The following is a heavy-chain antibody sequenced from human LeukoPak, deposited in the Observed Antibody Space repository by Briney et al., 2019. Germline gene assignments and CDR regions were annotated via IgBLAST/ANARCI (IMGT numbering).Heavy chain of an antibody. Sequence: GASVKVSCKASGYTFINYGISWVRQAPGQGLEWMGWISAYNGNTNSAQKFQGRVTMTTDTSTSTAYMELRSLKSDDTAVYYCARDRGDGYTWGHWGQGTLVTVSS. CDR2: ISAYNGNT. V-gene: IGHV1-18*01. CDR3: ARDRGDGYTWGH. D-gene: IGHD5-24*01. CDR1: GYTFINYG. J-gene: IGHJ4*02.